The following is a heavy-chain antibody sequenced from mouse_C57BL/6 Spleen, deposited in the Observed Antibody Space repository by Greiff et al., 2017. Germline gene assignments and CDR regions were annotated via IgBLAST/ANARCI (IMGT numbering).Heavy chain of an antibody. J-gene: IGHJ4*01. CDR3: ARIYYGNAMDY. CDR2: ISSGSSTI. CDR1: GFTFSDYG. Sequence: EVQVVESGGGLVKPGGSLKLSCAASGFTFSDYGMHWVRQAPEKGLEWVAYISSGSSTIYYADTVKGRFTISRDNAKNTLFLQMTSLRSEDTAMYYCARIYYGNAMDYWGQGTSVTVSS. V-gene: IGHV5-17*01. D-gene: IGHD2-1*01.